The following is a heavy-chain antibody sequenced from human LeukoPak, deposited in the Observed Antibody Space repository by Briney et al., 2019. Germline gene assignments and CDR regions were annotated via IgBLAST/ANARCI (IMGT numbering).Heavy chain of an antibody. Sequence: VASVKLSCKASGYTFTSYGISWVRQAPGQGLEWMGWISAYNGNTNYAQKLQGRVTMTTDTSTSTAHMELRSLRSDDTAVYYCARAVYDILTGYGYWGQGTLVTVSS. V-gene: IGHV1-18*01. CDR3: ARAVYDILTGYGY. D-gene: IGHD3-9*01. J-gene: IGHJ4*02. CDR2: ISAYNGNT. CDR1: GYTFTSYG.